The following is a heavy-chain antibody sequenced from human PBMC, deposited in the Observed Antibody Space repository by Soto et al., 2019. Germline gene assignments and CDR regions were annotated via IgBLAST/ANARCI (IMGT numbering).Heavy chain of an antibody. Sequence: SETLSLTCTVSGGSISSYYWSWIRQPPGKGLEWIGYIYHSGSTYYNPSLKSRVTISVDRSKNQFSLKLSSVTAAGTAVYYCARVPDRWGQGTLVTVSS. J-gene: IGHJ5*02. CDR1: GGSISSYY. V-gene: IGHV4-59*12. CDR2: IYHSGST. D-gene: IGHD2-2*01. CDR3: ARVPDR.